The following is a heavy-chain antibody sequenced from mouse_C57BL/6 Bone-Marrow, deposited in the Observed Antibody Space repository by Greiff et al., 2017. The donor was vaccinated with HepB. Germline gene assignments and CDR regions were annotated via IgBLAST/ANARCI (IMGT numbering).Heavy chain of an antibody. D-gene: IGHD3-2*02. Sequence: VQLQQSGAELAKPGASVKLSCKASGYTFTSYWMHWVKQRPGQGLEWIGYINPSSGYTKYNQKFKDKATLTADKYSSTAYMQLSSLTYEDSAVYDCAREDNSGYFDYWGQGTTLTVSS. CDR2: INPSSGYT. CDR1: GYTFTSYW. J-gene: IGHJ2*01. V-gene: IGHV1-7*01. CDR3: AREDNSGYFDY.